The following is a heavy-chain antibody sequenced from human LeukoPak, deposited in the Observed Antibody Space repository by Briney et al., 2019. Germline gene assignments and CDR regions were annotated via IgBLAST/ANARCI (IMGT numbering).Heavy chain of an antibody. V-gene: IGHV3-33*01. CDR2: IWYDGSNK. CDR1: GFTFSSYG. D-gene: IGHD5-18*01. Sequence: GGSLRLSCAASGFTFSSYGMHWVRQAPGKGQEWVAVIWYDGSNKYYADSVKGRFTISRDNSKNTLYLQMNSLRAEDTAVYYCATASGYSYGYVGAFDIWGQGTMVTVSS. J-gene: IGHJ3*02. CDR3: ATASGYSYGYVGAFDI.